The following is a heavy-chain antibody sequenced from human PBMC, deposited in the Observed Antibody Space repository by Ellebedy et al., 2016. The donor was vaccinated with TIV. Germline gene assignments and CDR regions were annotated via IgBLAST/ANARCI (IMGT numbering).Heavy chain of an antibody. Sequence: GGSLRLSCAASGFTFGSFAMHWVRQAPGKGLEWLSVISGGGDNTYHADSVKGRFTISRDNSKNTQYLQMNSLRAEDTAVYYCVKLDSSGYYYGRLDYWGQGTLVTVSS. J-gene: IGHJ4*02. CDR2: ISGGGDNT. D-gene: IGHD3-22*01. CDR3: VKLDSSGYYYGRLDY. V-gene: IGHV3-23*01. CDR1: GFTFGSFA.